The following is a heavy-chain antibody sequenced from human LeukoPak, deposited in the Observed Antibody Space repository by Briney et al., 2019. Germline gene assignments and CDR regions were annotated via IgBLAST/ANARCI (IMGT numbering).Heavy chain of an antibody. CDR3: ARWQGIATAHNYYYYGLDV. V-gene: IGHV4-4*07. Sequence: SETLSLTCTVSGDSINYYYWSWIRQPAGKGLEWIGRIYTSGITNYNPSLKSRVTMSADTSKNQFSLKLSSVAAADTAVYYCARWQGIATAHNYYYYGLDVWGQGTTVTVSS. CDR1: GDSINYYY. J-gene: IGHJ6*02. CDR2: IYTSGIT. D-gene: IGHD6-13*01.